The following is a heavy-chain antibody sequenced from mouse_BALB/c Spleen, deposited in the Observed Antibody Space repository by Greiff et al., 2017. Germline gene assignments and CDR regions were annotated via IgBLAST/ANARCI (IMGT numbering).Heavy chain of an antibody. J-gene: IGHJ4*01. CDR1: GFTFSDYY. D-gene: IGHD1-1*01. V-gene: IGHV5-4*02. Sequence: EVQGVESGGGLVKPGGSLKLSCAASGFTFSDYYMYWVRQTPEKRLEWVATISDGGSYTYYPDSVKGRFTISRDNAKNNLYLQMSSLKSEDTAMYYCARAYGSRYYYAMDYWGQGTSVTVSS. CDR3: ARAYGSRYYYAMDY. CDR2: ISDGGSYT.